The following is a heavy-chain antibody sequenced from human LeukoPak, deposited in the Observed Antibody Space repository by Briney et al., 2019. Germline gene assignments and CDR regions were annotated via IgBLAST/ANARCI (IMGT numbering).Heavy chain of an antibody. J-gene: IGHJ2*01. CDR1: GFTFSIYA. Sequence: GSLRLSCAASGFTFSIYAMSWVRQAPGKGLEWVSAIRGSDDNTFYADSVRGRFTISRDNSKNTLYLQMNILRAEDTAVYYCAKTVTTQAYYWYFGLWGRGTLVTVSS. V-gene: IGHV3-23*01. CDR3: AKTVTTQAYYWYFGL. D-gene: IGHD4-17*01. CDR2: IRGSDDNT.